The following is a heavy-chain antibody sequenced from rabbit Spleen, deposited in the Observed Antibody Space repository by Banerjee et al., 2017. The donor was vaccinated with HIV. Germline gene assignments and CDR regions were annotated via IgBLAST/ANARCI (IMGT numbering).Heavy chain of an antibody. Sequence: QSLEESGGGLVKPGASLTLTCKASGFSFNGFSFNGGYDMCWGRQAPGKGLEWVACAYAGSSGGTYSATWATGRFTVSKTSSTTLTLQMTSLTAAAPASYFCVRDRANIGGDFGPSYFVLWGPGSLVTVS. CDR2: AYAGSSGGT. CDR1: GFSFNGFSFNGGYD. CDR3: VRDRANIGGDFGPSYFVL. D-gene: IGHD2-1*01. V-gene: IGHV1S40*01. J-gene: IGHJ4*01.